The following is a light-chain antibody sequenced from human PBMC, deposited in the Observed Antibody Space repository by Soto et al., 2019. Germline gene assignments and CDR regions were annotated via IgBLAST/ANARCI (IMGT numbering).Light chain of an antibody. V-gene: IGKV3-15*01. Sequence: IVLTQSPSTLSLSPGERATLSCRASQSFSSNLAWYQQKPGQAPRLLIYGASTRATGIPARFSGSGSGTEFTLTISSLQSEDFAVYYCQQYNNWPRPFGQGTKVDIK. CDR1: QSFSSN. CDR3: QQYNNWPRP. CDR2: GAS. J-gene: IGKJ1*01.